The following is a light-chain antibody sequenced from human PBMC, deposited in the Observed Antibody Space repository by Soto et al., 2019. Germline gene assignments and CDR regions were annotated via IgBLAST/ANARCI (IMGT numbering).Light chain of an antibody. J-gene: IGKJ4*01. CDR1: KSVSNN. CDR2: GAA. CDR3: QHYNEWPLT. Sequence: ETVMTQSPATLTESQRERATLSCRASKSVSNNLGWYQQKPGQATRLLSYGAAARDTGIPARFSGSGFGTEFTLTISSLQSEDSAVYYCQHYNEWPLTFGGGTKVEIK. V-gene: IGKV3-15*01.